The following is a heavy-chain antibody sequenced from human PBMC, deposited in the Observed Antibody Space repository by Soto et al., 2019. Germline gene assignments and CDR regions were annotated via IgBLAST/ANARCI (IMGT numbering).Heavy chain of an antibody. J-gene: IGHJ4*02. CDR2: IIPIFGTA. Sequence: VKVSCKASGGTFSSYAISWVRQAPGQGLEWMGGIIPIFGTANYAQKFQGRVTITADKSTSTAYMELSSLRSEDTAVYYCARAGAHWGKSSGYYFDYWGQGTLVTVSS. CDR3: ARAGAHWGKSSGYYFDY. D-gene: IGHD6-25*01. V-gene: IGHV1-69*06. CDR1: GGTFSSYA.